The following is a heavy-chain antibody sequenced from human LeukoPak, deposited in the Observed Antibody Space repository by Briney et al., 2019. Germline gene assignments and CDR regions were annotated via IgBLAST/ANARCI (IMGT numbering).Heavy chain of an antibody. Sequence: PGGSLRLSCAASGFTFSTYAMSWVRQAPGKGLEWVSGIRGSGDSTYYADSVKGRFIISRDTSKNTVYLQMNSLRVEDTAVYFCAKRGIVIRAVIIIGFHKEAYYFDYWGQGILVSVSS. J-gene: IGHJ4*02. CDR1: GFTFSTYA. D-gene: IGHD3-10*01. V-gene: IGHV3-23*01. CDR3: AKRGIVIRAVIIIGFHKEAYYFDY. CDR2: IRGSGDST.